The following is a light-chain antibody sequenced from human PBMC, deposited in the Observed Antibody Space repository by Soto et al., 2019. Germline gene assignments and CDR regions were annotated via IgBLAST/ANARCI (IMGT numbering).Light chain of an antibody. Sequence: QSVLTQPASVSGSPGQSITISCTGTSSDDGGYNYVSWYQQHPGKAPKLMIYDVSNRPSGVSNRFSGSESGNTASLTISGLQAEDEADYCCSSYTTSNTRQIVFGTGTRVTVL. V-gene: IGLV2-14*01. CDR3: SSYTTSNTRQIV. CDR1: SSDDGGYNY. CDR2: DVS. J-gene: IGLJ1*01.